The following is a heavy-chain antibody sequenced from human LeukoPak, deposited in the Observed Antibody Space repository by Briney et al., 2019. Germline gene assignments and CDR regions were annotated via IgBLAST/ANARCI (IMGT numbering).Heavy chain of an antibody. CDR2: ISSSSSYI. D-gene: IGHD5-12*01. J-gene: IGHJ3*02. V-gene: IGHV3-21*01. CDR3: ASDTFSGYANDAFDI. CDR1: GFTFSSYS. Sequence: GGSLRLSCAASGFTFSSYSMNWVRQAPGKGLEWVSSISSSSSYIYYADSVKGRFTISRENAKDPLYLQMNGLRAEDTAVYYGASDTFSGYANDAFDIWGQRTMGTVSS.